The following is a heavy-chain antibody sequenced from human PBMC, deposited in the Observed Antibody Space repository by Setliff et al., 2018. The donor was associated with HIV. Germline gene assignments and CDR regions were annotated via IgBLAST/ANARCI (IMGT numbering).Heavy chain of an antibody. Sequence: GASVKVSCKASGYTFTSYYIHWVRQAPGQGLEWMGVIHPSGGSTSYAQSFQDRVTMTRDTSTSTVYMELSSLRSEDTAVYYCARVRYCSGGSCYGGEYWFDPWGQGTLVTVFS. J-gene: IGHJ5*02. D-gene: IGHD2-15*01. CDR3: ARVRYCSGGSCYGGEYWFDP. CDR1: GYTFTSYY. V-gene: IGHV1-46*01. CDR2: IHPSGGST.